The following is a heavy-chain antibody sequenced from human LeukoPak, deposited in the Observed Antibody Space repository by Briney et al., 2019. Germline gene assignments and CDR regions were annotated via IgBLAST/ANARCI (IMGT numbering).Heavy chain of an antibody. CDR1: GFTFSPYV. D-gene: IGHD3-10*01. V-gene: IGHV3-11*05. CDR3: ARVILKYYGSGPFDY. Sequence: GGSLRLSCAASGFTFSPYVMSWIRQAPGKGLEWVSWISGSSSYTNYADSVKGRFTISRDNAKNSLYLQMNSLRDEDTAVYYCARVILKYYGSGPFDYWGQGTLVTVSS. J-gene: IGHJ4*02. CDR2: ISGSSSYT.